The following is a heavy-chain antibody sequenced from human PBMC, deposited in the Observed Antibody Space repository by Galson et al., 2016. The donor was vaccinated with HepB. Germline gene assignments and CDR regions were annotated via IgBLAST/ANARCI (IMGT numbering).Heavy chain of an antibody. D-gene: IGHD6-13*01. CDR3: AKGQQLAYFDY. CDR2: ISGSDGST. J-gene: IGHJ4*02. Sequence: SLRLSCAASGFTFSSYAMSWVRQAPGKGLEWVSAISGSDGSTYYADSVKGRFTISRDNSKNTLYLQMNSLRAEDTAIYYCAKGQQLAYFDYWGQGTLVTVSS. V-gene: IGHV3-23*01. CDR1: GFTFSSYA.